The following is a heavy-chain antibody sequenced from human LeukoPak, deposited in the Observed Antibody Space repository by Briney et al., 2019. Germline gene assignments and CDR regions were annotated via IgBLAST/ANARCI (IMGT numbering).Heavy chain of an antibody. D-gene: IGHD3-16*01. J-gene: IGHJ4*02. Sequence: GSLRLSRAASGFTFSSYEMNWVRKAPGKGLEWVSYISNSAGSINYADSVKGRFTISRDNAKNSLYLQMNSLRAEDTAIYYCVSAYGGLLDYWGQGGLVTVSS. CDR2: ISNSAGSI. CDR3: VSAYGGLLDY. CDR1: GFTFSSYE. V-gene: IGHV3-48*03.